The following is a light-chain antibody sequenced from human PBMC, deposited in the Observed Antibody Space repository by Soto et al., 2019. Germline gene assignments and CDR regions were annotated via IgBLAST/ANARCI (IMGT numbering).Light chain of an antibody. CDR1: QTISTH. Sequence: DIQMTQSPXSLSASVGDRVTITCRASQTISTHLNWYQQKPGKAPKLLIYAASTLQSGVPSRFSGSGSGTDFTLTINSLQPEDFATYYCQQSLTIPYTFGQGTKLEIK. CDR2: AAS. V-gene: IGKV1-39*01. CDR3: QQSLTIPYT. J-gene: IGKJ2*01.